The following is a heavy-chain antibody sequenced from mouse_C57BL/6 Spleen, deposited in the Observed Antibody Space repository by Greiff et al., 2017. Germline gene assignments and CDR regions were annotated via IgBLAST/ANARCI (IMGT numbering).Heavy chain of an antibody. Sequence: QVQLQQPGAELVRPGSSVKLSCKASGYTFTSYWMHWVKQRPIHGLEWIGNIDPSDSETHYNQKFKDKATLTVDKSSSTAYMQLSSLTSEDSAVYYCARRPSNYDYAMGYWGQGTSVTVSS. CDR2: IDPSDSET. D-gene: IGHD2-5*01. CDR1: GYTFTSYW. CDR3: ARRPSNYDYAMGY. V-gene: IGHV1-52*01. J-gene: IGHJ4*01.